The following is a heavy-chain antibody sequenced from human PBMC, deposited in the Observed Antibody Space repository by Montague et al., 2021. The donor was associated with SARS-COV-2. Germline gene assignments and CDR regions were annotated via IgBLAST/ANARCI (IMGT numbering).Heavy chain of an antibody. V-gene: IGHV1-24*01. CDR3: ATESIVGVVIYALAF. CDR2: FDPQHGET. J-gene: IGHJ3*01. D-gene: IGHD3-3*01. Sequence: SVKVSCKASGYTLNEVPIHGVRQAPGEGLEWMGSFDPQHGETVYSQNFQGRVTMTEDPSTETAYLELSNLISDDTAVYYCATESIVGVVIYALAFWGQGTLVTVSS. CDR1: GYTLNEVP.